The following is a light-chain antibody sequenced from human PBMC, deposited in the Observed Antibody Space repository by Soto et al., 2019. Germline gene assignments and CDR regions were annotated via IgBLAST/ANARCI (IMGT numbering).Light chain of an antibody. J-gene: IGLJ3*02. CDR3: QSYDSSQSGWV. CDR2: GNS. V-gene: IGLV1-40*01. CDR1: SSNIGAGYD. Sequence: QAVVTQPPSVSGAPGQRVTISCTGSSSNIGAGYDVHWYQQLPGTAPKLLIYGNSNRPSGVPDRFSGSKSGTSASLAITGLQAEDEVDYYCQSYDSSQSGWVFGGGTKLTVL.